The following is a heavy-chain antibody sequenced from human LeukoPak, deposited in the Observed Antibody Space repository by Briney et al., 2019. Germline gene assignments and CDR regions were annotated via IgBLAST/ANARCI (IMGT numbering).Heavy chain of an antibody. CDR3: AKGGFSSGWQYYFDY. Sequence: SETLSLTCAVSGDSISSYYWSWIRQPPGKGLEWIGYIYYSGSTNYSPSLKSRVTISVDTSKNQFSLKLSSVTAADTAVYYCAKGGFSSGWQYYFDYWGQGTLVTVSS. CDR2: IYYSGST. D-gene: IGHD6-19*01. CDR1: GDSISSYY. J-gene: IGHJ4*02. V-gene: IGHV4-59*08.